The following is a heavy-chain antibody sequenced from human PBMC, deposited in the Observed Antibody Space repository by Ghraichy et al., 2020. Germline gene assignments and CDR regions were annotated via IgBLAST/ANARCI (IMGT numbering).Heavy chain of an antibody. CDR1: GFTFSSYW. Sequence: GESLRLSCAASGFTFSSYWMHWVRQAPGKGLVWVSRINSDGSSTSYADSVKGRFTISRDNAKNTLYLQMNSLRAEDTAVYYCARTSSPLVGGPADSTTIDYWGQGTLVTVSS. J-gene: IGHJ4*02. CDR3: ARTSSPLVGGPADSTTIDY. D-gene: IGHD3-16*01. CDR2: INSDGSST. V-gene: IGHV3-74*01.